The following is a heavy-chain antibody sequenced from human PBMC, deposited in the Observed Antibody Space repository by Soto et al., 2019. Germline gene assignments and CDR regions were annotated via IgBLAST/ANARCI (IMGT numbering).Heavy chain of an antibody. J-gene: IGHJ4*02. Sequence: QTLSLTCVISGDSVSSNSAAWNWIRQSPSRGLEWLGRTFYRSQWYNDYAMSMESRITVTPDTSKNQFSLHLNSVTPEDTAVYFCARERDTTTPLSFDFWGQGTLVTVSS. V-gene: IGHV6-1*01. CDR3: ARERDTTTPLSFDF. D-gene: IGHD1-1*01. CDR2: TFYRSQWYN. CDR1: GDSVSSNSAA.